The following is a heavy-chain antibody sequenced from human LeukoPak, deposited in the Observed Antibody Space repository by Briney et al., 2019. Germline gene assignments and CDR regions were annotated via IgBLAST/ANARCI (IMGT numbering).Heavy chain of an antibody. CDR1: GFTFDDYG. CDR2: INWNGGST. D-gene: IGHD3-22*01. J-gene: IGHJ4*02. CDR3: ARAGPYYYDSSGYDRYFDN. V-gene: IGHV3-20*04. Sequence: GGSLRLSCAASGFTFDDYGMSWVRQAPGKGLEWVSGINWNGGSTGYADSVKGRFTISRDNAKNSLYLQMSSLRAEDTALYYCARAGPYYYDSSGYDRYFDNWGQGTLVTVSS.